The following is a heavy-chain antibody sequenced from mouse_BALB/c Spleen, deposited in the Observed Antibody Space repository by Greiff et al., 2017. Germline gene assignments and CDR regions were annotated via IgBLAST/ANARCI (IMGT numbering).Heavy chain of an antibody. Sequence: VQLQQSGAELARPGASVKLSCKASGYTFTSYWMQWVKQRPGQGLEWIGAIYPGDGDTRYTQKFKGKATLTADKSSSTAYMQLSSLASEDSAVYYCAREGELTGTFYAMDYWGQGTSVTVSS. J-gene: IGHJ4*01. CDR2: IYPGDGDT. CDR1: GYTFTSYW. CDR3: AREGELTGTFYAMDY. D-gene: IGHD4-1*01. V-gene: IGHV1-87*01.